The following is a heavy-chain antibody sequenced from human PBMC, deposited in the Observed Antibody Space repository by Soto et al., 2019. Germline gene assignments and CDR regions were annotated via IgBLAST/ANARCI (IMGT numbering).Heavy chain of an antibody. Sequence: GESLKISCKTSGYTFTSYWISWVRQVPGKGLEWLGRIHPLDSSVDYSPSFQGHVTISPDNSISTAYLQWGGTKASDTAKYYCARSSPYFYSGMDVWGQGTTVTLSS. CDR3: ARSSPYFYSGMDV. J-gene: IGHJ6*02. CDR2: IHPLDSSV. CDR1: GYTFTSYW. V-gene: IGHV5-10-1*01.